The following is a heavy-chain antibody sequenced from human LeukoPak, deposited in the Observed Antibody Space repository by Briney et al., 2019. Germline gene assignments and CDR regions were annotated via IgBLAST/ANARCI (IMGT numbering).Heavy chain of an antibody. Sequence: GASVKVSCKASGYTFTAYYMHWVRQAPGQGLEWMGWINPNSGGTNYAQKFQGRVTMTRDTSISTAYMELSRLRSDDTAVYYCAKTTTGYSSGRYPGWPVDCWGQGTLVTVSS. CDR2: INPNSGGT. V-gene: IGHV1-2*02. CDR3: AKTTTGYSSGRYPGWPVDC. J-gene: IGHJ4*02. D-gene: IGHD6-19*01. CDR1: GYTFTAYY.